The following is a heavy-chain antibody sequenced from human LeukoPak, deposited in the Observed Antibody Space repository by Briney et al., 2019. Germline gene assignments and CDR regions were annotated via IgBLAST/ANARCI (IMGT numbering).Heavy chain of an antibody. V-gene: IGHV1-69*04. CDR2: IIPILGIA. CDR3: ARDYSSAWWFDF. J-gene: IGHJ4*02. Sequence: GASVKVSCKASGGTFSSYTISWVRQAPGQGLEGMGRIIPILGIANYAQKFQGRVTITADKSTTTAYMELSSLRSEDTAVYYCARDYSSAWWFDFWGQGTLVTVSS. D-gene: IGHD6-19*01. CDR1: GGTFSSYT.